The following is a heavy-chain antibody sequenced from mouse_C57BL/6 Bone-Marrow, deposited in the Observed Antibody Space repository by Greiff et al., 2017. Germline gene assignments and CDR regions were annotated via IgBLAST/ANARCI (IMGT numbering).Heavy chain of an antibody. D-gene: IGHD3-2*02. Sequence: VQLQQPGAELVKPGTSVKLSCKASGYTFTSYWMHWVKQRPGHGLEWIGVIDPSASYTNYNQKFKDKATLTVDTASSTAYMQLSSLPSGDSAVNECATYQGYWGQGTLVTVSA. CDR1: GYTFTSYW. J-gene: IGHJ3*01. CDR3: ATYQGY. CDR2: IDPSASYT. V-gene: IGHV1-59*01.